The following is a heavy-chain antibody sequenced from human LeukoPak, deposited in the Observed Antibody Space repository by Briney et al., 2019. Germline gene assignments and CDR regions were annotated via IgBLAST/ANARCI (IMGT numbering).Heavy chain of an antibody. J-gene: IGHJ6*03. CDR2: INPSGGST. D-gene: IGHD3-22*01. CDR1: GYTFTNYY. V-gene: IGHV1-46*01. CDR3: ARGKKVVVITTNYYYYMDV. Sequence: GASVKVSCKASGYTFTNYYIQWVRQAPGQGLEWMGIINPSGGSTSYAQKFQGRVTITRNTSISTAYMELSSLRSEDTAVYYCARGKKVVVITTNYYYYMDVWGKGTTVTVSS.